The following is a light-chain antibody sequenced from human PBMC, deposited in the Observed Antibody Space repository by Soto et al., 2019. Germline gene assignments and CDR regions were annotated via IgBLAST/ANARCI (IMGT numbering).Light chain of an antibody. V-gene: IGKV1-5*01. Sequence: DIPMTQSPSTVSASVGDRVTITCRASQSINTWLAWYQQKPGKAPRVLIYDASSLQSEVPSRFSGSGSGTEFTLTISSLEPDDFSTYYCQQYDGHFGQGTKLEIK. CDR3: QQYDGH. J-gene: IGKJ2*01. CDR1: QSINTW. CDR2: DAS.